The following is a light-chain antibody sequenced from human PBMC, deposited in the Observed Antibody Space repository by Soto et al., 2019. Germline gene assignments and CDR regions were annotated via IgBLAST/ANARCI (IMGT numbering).Light chain of an antibody. CDR3: QQYGSSVWT. V-gene: IGKV3-20*01. Sequence: EIVLTQSPGTLSLSPGERATLSCRASQSVSSSYLAWYQQKPGQAPRLLIYGASSRATGIPDRFSGSGSGTDVTLTISRLEPEDCAVYYCQQYGSSVWTFGQGTKLEIK. CDR2: GAS. J-gene: IGKJ2*02. CDR1: QSVSSSY.